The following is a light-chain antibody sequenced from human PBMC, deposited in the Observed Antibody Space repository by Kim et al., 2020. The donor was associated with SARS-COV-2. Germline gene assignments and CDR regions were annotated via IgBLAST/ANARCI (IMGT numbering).Light chain of an antibody. CDR1: QSISHW. J-gene: IGKJ1*01. CDR3: QQYNTYSRT. V-gene: IGKV1-5*03. Sequence: ASIGDRVTITCRASQSISHWLAWYQQKPGKAPKVLISRASSLQSGVPSRFSGSGSGTESTLTISSLQPDDFATYYCQQYNTYSRTFGQGTKVDIK. CDR2: RAS.